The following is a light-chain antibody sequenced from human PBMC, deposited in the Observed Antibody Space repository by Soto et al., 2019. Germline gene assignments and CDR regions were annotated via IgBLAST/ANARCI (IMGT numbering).Light chain of an antibody. CDR1: QSISDS. CDR2: EAS. V-gene: IGKV1-5*03. CDR3: QQYNGYWT. Sequence: DIQMTQSPSTLSASVGDRVTITCRASQSISDSLAWYQQKPGKAPKLLIYEASSLKSGVPSRFSGSRSATEYTLTITSLQTDDFATYYCQQYNGYWTFGQGTKVEIK. J-gene: IGKJ1*01.